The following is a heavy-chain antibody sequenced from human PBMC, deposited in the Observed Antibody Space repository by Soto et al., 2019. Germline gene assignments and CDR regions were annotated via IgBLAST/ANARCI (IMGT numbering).Heavy chain of an antibody. Sequence: ASVKVSCKASCYIFSNYGTSWVRQALGGGLEWMGWISTYNANTYYAQKFQGRVTMTTDTSTSTAYMELRSLRSDDTAVFYCARERDGSSWSSAESLQYWGQGTLVTVSS. CDR3: ARERDGSSWSSAESLQY. CDR2: ISTYNANT. J-gene: IGHJ1*01. V-gene: IGHV1-18*01. D-gene: IGHD6-13*01. CDR1: CYIFSNYG.